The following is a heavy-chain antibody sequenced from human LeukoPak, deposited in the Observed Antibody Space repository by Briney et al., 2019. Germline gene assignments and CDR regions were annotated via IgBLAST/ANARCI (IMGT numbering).Heavy chain of an antibody. CDR3: ARHSYDYVWGSYRYSGTSGYFDY. CDR1: GGSFSGYY. Sequence: SETLSLTCAVYGGSFSGYYWSWIRQPPGKGLEWIGEINHSGSTNYNPSLKSRVTISVDTSKNQFSLRLSSVTAADTAVYYCARHSYDYVWGSYRYSGTSGYFDYWGQGTLVTVSS. D-gene: IGHD3-16*02. CDR2: INHSGST. J-gene: IGHJ4*02. V-gene: IGHV4-34*01.